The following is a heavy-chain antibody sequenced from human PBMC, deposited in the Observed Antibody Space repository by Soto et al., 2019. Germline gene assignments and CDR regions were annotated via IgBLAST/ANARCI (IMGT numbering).Heavy chain of an antibody. CDR3: ARLADMVVVQAATGTFDY. Sequence: QLQLQESGPGLVKPSETLSLTCTVSGGSISSSSYYWGWIRQPPGKGLAWIGSLYYRGSTYYNPSLKSRVIISVDTSMNQVSLKLSSVTAADTAVYYCARLADMVVVQAATGTFDYWGQGTLVTVSS. CDR1: GGSISSSSYY. D-gene: IGHD2-2*01. CDR2: LYYRGST. V-gene: IGHV4-39*01. J-gene: IGHJ4*02.